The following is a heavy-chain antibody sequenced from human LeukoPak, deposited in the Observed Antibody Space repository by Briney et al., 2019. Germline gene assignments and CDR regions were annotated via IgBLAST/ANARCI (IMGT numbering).Heavy chain of an antibody. CDR3: ARDSHLPAYSSPGGWFDP. CDR2: ISSSSSYI. CDR1: GFTFSSYS. J-gene: IGHJ5*02. D-gene: IGHD6-13*01. Sequence: TGGSLRLSCAASGFTFSSYSMNWVRQAPGKGLEWVSSISSSSSYIYYADSVKGRFTIPRDNAKNSLYLQMNSLRAEDTAVYYCARDSHLPAYSSPGGWFDPWGQGTLVTVSS. V-gene: IGHV3-21*01.